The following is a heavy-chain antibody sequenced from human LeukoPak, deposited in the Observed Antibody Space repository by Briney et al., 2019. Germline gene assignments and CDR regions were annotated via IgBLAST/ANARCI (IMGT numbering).Heavy chain of an antibody. CDR1: GYTFTTYG. CDR2: ISTYNGNT. CDR3: ARRFSLTHFDY. J-gene: IGHJ4*02. Sequence: ASVKVSCKASGYTFTTYGINWVRQAPGQELEWMGWISTYNGNTNYAQKLQGRVTMTIDTSTSTAYMELRSLRSDDTAVYYCARRFSLTHFDYWGQGTLVTVSS. V-gene: IGHV1-18*01.